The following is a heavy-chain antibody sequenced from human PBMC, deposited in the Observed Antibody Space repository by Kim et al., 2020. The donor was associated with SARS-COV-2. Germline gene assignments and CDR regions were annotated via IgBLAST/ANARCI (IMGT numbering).Heavy chain of an antibody. CDR3: ARAGYSSSWYNYYYGMDV. V-gene: IGHV1-3*01. CDR1: GYTFTSYA. Sequence: ASVKVSCKASGYTFTSYAMHWVRQAPGQRLEWMGWINAGNGNTKYSQKFQGRVTITRDTSASTAYMELSSLRSEDTAVYYCARAGYSSSWYNYYYGMDVWGQGTTVAVSS. CDR2: INAGNGNT. D-gene: IGHD6-13*01. J-gene: IGHJ6*02.